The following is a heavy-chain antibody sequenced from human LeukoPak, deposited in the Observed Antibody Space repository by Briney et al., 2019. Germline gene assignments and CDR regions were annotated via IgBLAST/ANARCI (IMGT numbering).Heavy chain of an antibody. D-gene: IGHD3-22*01. CDR2: FYNSGST. CDR1: GGSISNYY. V-gene: IGHV4-59*01. CDR3: ATYASSGYYPVS. J-gene: IGHJ3*01. Sequence: PSETLSLTCTVSGGSISNYYCHWIRQPPGKGLEWIGYFYNSGSTYYSPSLKSRLTISVDTSKNQFSLNLSSVTTADTAVYYCATYASSGYYPVSWGRGTMVTVSS.